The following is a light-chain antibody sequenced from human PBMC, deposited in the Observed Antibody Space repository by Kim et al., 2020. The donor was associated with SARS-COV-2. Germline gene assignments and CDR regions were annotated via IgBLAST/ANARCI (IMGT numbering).Light chain of an antibody. V-gene: IGKV1-39*01. Sequence: SASVEDRVTITCRASQSISSYLNWYQQKPGKAPKLLIYAASSLQSGVPSRFSGSGSGTDFTLTISSLQPEDFATYYCQQSYSTPRFGPGTKVDIK. CDR3: QQSYSTPR. CDR1: QSISSY. J-gene: IGKJ3*01. CDR2: AAS.